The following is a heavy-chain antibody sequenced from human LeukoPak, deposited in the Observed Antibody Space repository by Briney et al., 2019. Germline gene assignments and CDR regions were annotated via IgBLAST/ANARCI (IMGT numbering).Heavy chain of an antibody. J-gene: IGHJ5*02. V-gene: IGHV4-39*01. D-gene: IGHD6-19*01. CDR2: IYYSGST. CDR1: GGSISSRSYY. CDR3: AKVGYSSGWYSGWFDP. Sequence: PSEILSLICTVSGGSISSRSYYWGWIRQPPGKGLEWIGSIYYSGSTYHNPSLKSRVTISVDTSKNQFSLKLSSVTAADTAVYYCAKVGYSSGWYSGWFDPWGQGTLVTVSS.